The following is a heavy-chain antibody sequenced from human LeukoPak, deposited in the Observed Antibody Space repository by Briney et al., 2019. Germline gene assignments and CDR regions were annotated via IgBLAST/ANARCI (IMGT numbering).Heavy chain of an antibody. J-gene: IGHJ4*02. CDR2: IYYSGST. CDR3: ARESGSFSTEGLYHFDY. CDR1: GGSISSYY. Sequence: SETLSLTCTVSGGSISSYYWNWIRQPPGKGLEWIGYIYYSGSTNYNPSLKSRVTISVDTSKNQFSLKLSSVTAADTAVYYCARESGSFSTEGLYHFDYWGQGTLVTVSS. V-gene: IGHV4-59*01. D-gene: IGHD1-26*01.